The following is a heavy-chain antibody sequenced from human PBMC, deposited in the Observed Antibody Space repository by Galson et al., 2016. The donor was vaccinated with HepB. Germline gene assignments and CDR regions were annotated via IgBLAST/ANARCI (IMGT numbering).Heavy chain of an antibody. J-gene: IGHJ4*02. Sequence: ETLSLTCTISGGSIRNYFWSWIRQPPGKGLEWIGYIAYNGRTNYNPSLKSRVIISMDTSKNYFSLGLSSVAAADTAVYYCARQTTFGVVTYFDLWGQGTLVTVSS. D-gene: IGHD3-3*01. CDR2: IAYNGRT. CDR3: ARQTTFGVVTYFDL. CDR1: GGSIRNYF. V-gene: IGHV4-59*01.